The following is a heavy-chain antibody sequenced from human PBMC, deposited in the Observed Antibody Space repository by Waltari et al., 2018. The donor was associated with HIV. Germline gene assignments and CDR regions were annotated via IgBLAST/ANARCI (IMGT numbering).Heavy chain of an antibody. Sequence: EVQLVESGGGLVQPGGSLRLSCAASGFTFSRYWMHWVRQAPGKGLVGVSHIKSDGSSTNDADYLKGRVTSSRDNAKNTLYLQMNSLRVEDTAVYYCAPGRGWFDPWGQGTLVTVSS. CDR3: APGRGWFDP. CDR2: IKSDGSST. V-gene: IGHV3-74*01. D-gene: IGHD3-10*01. J-gene: IGHJ5*02. CDR1: GFTFSRYW.